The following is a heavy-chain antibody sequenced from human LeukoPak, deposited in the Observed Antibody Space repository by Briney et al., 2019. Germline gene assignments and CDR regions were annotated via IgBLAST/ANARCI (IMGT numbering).Heavy chain of an antibody. CDR3: ARDPFWHYGSGTREKDY. V-gene: IGHV1-18*01. J-gene: IGHJ4*02. D-gene: IGHD3-10*01. CDR2: ISAYNGNT. Sequence: ASVKVSCKASGYTFTSYGISWVRQAPGQGLEWKGWISAYNGNTNYAQKLQDRVTMTTDTSTSTAYMELRSLRSDDTAVYYCARDPFWHYGSGTREKDYWGQGTLVTVSS. CDR1: GYTFTSYG.